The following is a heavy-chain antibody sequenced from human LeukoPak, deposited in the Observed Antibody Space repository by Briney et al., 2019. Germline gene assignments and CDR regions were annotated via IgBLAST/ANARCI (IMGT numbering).Heavy chain of an antibody. V-gene: IGHV3-74*01. CDR1: GFTFSSYW. Sequence: GGSLRLSCAASGFTFSSYWMHWVRQAPGKGLVWVSRINSDGRSTTYADSVKGRFTFSRDNAKSTLYLQMNSLRAEDTAVYYCARSRYHGMDVWGQGTTVTVSS. CDR3: ARSRYHGMDV. J-gene: IGHJ6*02. CDR2: INSDGRST.